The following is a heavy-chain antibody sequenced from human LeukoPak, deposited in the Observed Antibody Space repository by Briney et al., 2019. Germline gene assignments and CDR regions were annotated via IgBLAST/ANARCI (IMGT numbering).Heavy chain of an antibody. V-gene: IGHV3-30-3*01. D-gene: IGHD1-1*01. Sequence: GGSLRLSCAASAFTFSSNAMHWVRQAPGEGLEWVAVVSYDGGSAYYTDSVKGRFTISRDNSKNTLYLQMNSLRAEDTAVYYCAQQVEEIEEVFHHWGQGTLVTVSS. CDR1: AFTFSSNA. CDR3: AQQVEEIEEVFHH. J-gene: IGHJ4*02. CDR2: VSYDGGSA.